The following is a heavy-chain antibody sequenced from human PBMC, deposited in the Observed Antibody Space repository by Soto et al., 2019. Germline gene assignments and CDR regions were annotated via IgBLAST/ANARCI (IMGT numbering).Heavy chain of an antibody. J-gene: IGHJ6*02. CDR2: IYYSGST. CDR3: ASTYDFWSGYYPDYGMDV. CDR1: GVSSSSGGYY. D-gene: IGHD3-3*01. V-gene: IGHV4-31*03. Sequence: SXTLSLTCTVSGVSSSSGGYYCSWILQRPGMRLEWIGYIYYSGSTYYNPSLKSRVTISVDTSKNQFSLKLSSVTAADTAVYYCASTYDFWSGYYPDYGMDVWGQGTTVTVSS.